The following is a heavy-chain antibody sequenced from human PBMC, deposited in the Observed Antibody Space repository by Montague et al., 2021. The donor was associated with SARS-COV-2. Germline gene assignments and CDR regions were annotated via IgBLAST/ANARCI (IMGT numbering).Heavy chain of an antibody. CDR1: GGSMSSGSDY. CDR2: IYYGGGS. Sequence: SETLSLTCVVSGGSMSSGSDYWGWLRPPPGKGLVWIVSIYYGGGSSFNPSLRSRVTISIDTPNNQFSLKLSSVTAADTAVYYCARYTSATMLDSWGQGTLVTVSS. D-gene: IGHD2-15*01. CDR3: ARYTSATMLDS. J-gene: IGHJ4*02. V-gene: IGHV4-39*01.